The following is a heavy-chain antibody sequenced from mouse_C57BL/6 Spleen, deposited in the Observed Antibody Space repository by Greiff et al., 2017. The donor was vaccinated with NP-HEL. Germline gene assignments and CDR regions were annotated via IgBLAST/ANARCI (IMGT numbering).Heavy chain of an antibody. CDR2: IYPGNSDT. Sequence: EVQLQQSGTVLARPGASVKMSCKTSGYTFTSYWMHWVKQRPGQGLEWIGAIYPGNSDTSYNQKFKGKAKLTAVTSASTAYMELSSLTNEDSAVYYCTGDGYSVDYAMDYWGQGTSVTVSS. J-gene: IGHJ4*01. D-gene: IGHD2-3*01. CDR3: TGDGYSVDYAMDY. V-gene: IGHV1-5*01. CDR1: GYTFTSYW.